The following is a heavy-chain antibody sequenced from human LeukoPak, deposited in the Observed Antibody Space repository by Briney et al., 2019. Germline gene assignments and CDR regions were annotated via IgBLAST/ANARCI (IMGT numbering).Heavy chain of an antibody. J-gene: IGHJ4*02. CDR2: VSGDGGHT. V-gene: IGHV3-43*02. CDR1: GFTFDDYA. D-gene: IGHD3-22*01. CDR3: AKVFKSSGYYYFDS. Sequence: PGGSLRPSCAASGFTFDDYAMHWVRQAPGKGLEWVSLVSGDGGHTFYADPVKGRFTISRDNSRSSLYLQMNSLRTEDTAFYYCAKVFKSSGYYYFDSWGQGTLVTVSS.